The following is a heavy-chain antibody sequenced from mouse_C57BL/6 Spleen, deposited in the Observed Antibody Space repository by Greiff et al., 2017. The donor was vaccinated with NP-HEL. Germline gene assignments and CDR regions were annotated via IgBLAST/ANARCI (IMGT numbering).Heavy chain of an antibody. CDR2: INYDGSST. CDR3: ARDEANYYGSSEFAY. J-gene: IGHJ3*01. Sequence: EVKVVESEGGLVQPGSSMKLSCTASGFTFSDYYMAWVRQVPEKGLEWVANINYDGSSTYYLDSLKSRFIISRDNAKNILYLQMSSLKSEDTATYYCARDEANYYGSSEFAYWGQGTLVTVSA. V-gene: IGHV5-16*01. D-gene: IGHD1-1*01. CDR1: GFTFSDYY.